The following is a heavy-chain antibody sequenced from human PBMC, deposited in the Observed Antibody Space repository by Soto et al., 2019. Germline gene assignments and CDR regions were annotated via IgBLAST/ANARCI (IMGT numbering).Heavy chain of an antibody. Sequence: PSETLSLTYTVSVGSISSSDYYWGWIRQPPGKGLEWIGSIYYSGKTLYNPSLQSRVTISVDTSKNQFTLNLRSLTAADTAVYYCVRRYGLGSRNLFSFRAQGNSVTVSS. CDR2: IYYSGKT. CDR1: VGSISSSDYY. V-gene: IGHV4-39*01. CDR3: VRRYGLGSRNLFSF. D-gene: IGHD5-18*01. J-gene: IGHJ4*02.